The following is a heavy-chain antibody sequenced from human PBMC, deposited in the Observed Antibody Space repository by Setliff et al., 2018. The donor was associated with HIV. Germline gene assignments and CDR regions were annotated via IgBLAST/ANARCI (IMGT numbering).Heavy chain of an antibody. CDR2: ISGSGTTT. Sequence: PGGSLRLSCAASGFTFSTYAMSWVRQAPGTGLEWVSVISGSGTTTYYADSVKGRFTISRDNSKNTRYLQMKSLRAEDTAIYYCAKMVGGSRSSGSCYFDYWGQGTLVTVSS. CDR1: GFTFSTYA. D-gene: IGHD2-15*01. J-gene: IGHJ4*02. CDR3: AKMVGGSRSSGSCYFDY. V-gene: IGHV3-23*01.